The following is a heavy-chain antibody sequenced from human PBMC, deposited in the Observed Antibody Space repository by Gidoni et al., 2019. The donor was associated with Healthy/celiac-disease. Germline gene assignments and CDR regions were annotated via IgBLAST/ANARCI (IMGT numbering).Heavy chain of an antibody. CDR1: GFTFSSYG. Sequence: GVVLPGRSLRLSCAASGFTFSSYGMHWVRPAPGKGLEWVAVRSYDGSNKYYADSVKGRFTISRDNSKNTLYLQMNSLRAEDTAVYYCAKKDYGDYWGQGTLVTVSS. CDR2: RSYDGSNK. CDR3: AKKDYGDY. V-gene: IGHV3-30*18. J-gene: IGHJ4*02.